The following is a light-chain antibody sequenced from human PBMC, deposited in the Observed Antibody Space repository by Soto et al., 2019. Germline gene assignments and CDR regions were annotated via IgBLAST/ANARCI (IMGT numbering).Light chain of an antibody. CDR2: EVS. Sequence: QSVLTQPASVSGSPGQSITISCTGTSSDVGSYNLVSWYQQHPGKAPKLVIFEVSKRPSGLSNRFSASKSGNTASLTISGLQAEDEADYYCCSYARSSTYVFGNGTKVTVL. V-gene: IGLV2-23*02. CDR3: CSYARSSTYV. CDR1: SSDVGSYNL. J-gene: IGLJ1*01.